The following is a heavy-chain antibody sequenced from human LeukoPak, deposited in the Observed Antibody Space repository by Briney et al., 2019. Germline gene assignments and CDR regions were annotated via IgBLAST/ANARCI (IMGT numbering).Heavy chain of an antibody. J-gene: IGHJ4*02. CDR2: IYTSGST. D-gene: IGHD5-24*01. CDR1: GGSIYSGSYY. Sequence: SQSLSLTCTVSGGSIYSGSYYWSWIRQPAGKGLEWIGRIYTSGSTNYNPSLKSRVTISVDTSKNQFSLKLSSVTAADTAVYYCARDRRDGYNLYYFDLWGQGTLVTVSS. V-gene: IGHV4-61*02. CDR3: ARDRRDGYNLYYFDL.